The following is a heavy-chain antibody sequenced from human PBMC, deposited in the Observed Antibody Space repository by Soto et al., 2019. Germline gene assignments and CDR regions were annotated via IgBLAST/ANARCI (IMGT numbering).Heavy chain of an antibody. CDR3: ARVFRDYYGSGSEWYFDY. CDR2: IYSGGST. CDR1: GFTVSSNY. V-gene: IGHV3-53*01. D-gene: IGHD3-10*01. Sequence: GGSLRLSCAASGFTVSSNYMSWVRQAPGKGLEWVSVIYSGGSTYYADSVKGRFTISRDNSKNTLYLQMNNLRAEDTAVYYCARVFRDYYGSGSEWYFDYWGQGTLVTVSS. J-gene: IGHJ4*02.